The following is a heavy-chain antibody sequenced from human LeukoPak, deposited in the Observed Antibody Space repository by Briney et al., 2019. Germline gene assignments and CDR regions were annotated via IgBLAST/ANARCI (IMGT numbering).Heavy chain of an antibody. CDR2: MNPNRGNT. Sequence: ASVKVSCKASGYTFTSYDINWVPHATGQGREWMGWMNPNRGNTGYAQSFQSRVTVTRNTSLSAAYMELCSLRSEDTAVYYCARSGYSSSFDYWGQGTLVTVSS. D-gene: IGHD6-13*01. CDR1: GYTFTSYD. CDR3: ARSGYSSSFDY. V-gene: IGHV1-8*01. J-gene: IGHJ4*02.